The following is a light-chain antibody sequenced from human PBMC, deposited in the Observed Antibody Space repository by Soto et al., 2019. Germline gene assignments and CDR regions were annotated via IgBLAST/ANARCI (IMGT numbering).Light chain of an antibody. CDR2: NDD. V-gene: IGLV3-21*04. CDR3: QVWGSNADPYLL. CDR1: NIAGKS. J-gene: IGLJ2*01. Sequence: SYELTQPPSVSVAPGKTARITCGGDNIAGKSVHWYQLKPGQAPVLIIYNDDDRPSGIPERFSGSNSGNTATLTVSWVEAGDEADYYCQVWGSNADPYLLFGGGTKVTVL.